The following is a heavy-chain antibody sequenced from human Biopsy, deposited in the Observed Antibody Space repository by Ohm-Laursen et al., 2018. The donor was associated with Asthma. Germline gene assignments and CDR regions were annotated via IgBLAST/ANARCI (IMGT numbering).Heavy chain of an antibody. D-gene: IGHD3-3*02. CDR1: GFTFGDYW. Sequence: SLRLSCAASGFTFGDYWMSWVRQVPGQGLAWVANIKHDGTEKNHVDSLKGRFTISRDNAKNSLYLQMNSLRAEDTAVYYCARTFHFWSPYHAEHFQLWGQGTLVTVSS. CDR3: ARTFHFWSPYHAEHFQL. J-gene: IGHJ1*01. CDR2: IKHDGTEK. V-gene: IGHV3-7*01.